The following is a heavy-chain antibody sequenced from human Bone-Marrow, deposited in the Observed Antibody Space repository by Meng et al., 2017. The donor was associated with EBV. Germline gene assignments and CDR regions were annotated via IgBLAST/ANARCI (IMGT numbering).Heavy chain of an antibody. CDR3: ARVVWSIVGATQWFDP. Sequence: VQRQQWGAGLLKSSETLALTWAVYGGSFSGYYWSWIRQPPGKGLEWIGEINHSGSTNYNPSLKSRVTISVDTSKNQFSLKLSSVTAADTAVYYCARVVWSIVGATQWFDPWGQGTLVTVSS. CDR1: GGSFSGYY. CDR2: INHSGST. D-gene: IGHD1-26*01. J-gene: IGHJ5*02. V-gene: IGHV4-34*01.